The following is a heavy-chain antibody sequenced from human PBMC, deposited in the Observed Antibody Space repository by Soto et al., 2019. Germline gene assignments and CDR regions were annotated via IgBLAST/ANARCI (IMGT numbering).Heavy chain of an antibody. CDR3: ARRGGSSSGYYYYAMDV. CDR1: SDSMDSGGYY. V-gene: IGHV4-31*03. J-gene: IGHJ6*02. Sequence: SETLSLTCSVSSDSMDSGGYYWSWIRQHPGKGLEWIGYIYSNGDTYYNPSLKSRVTISVDTSKNQFSLNLTSVTAADTAVYYCARRGGSSSGYYYYAMDVWGQGTTVTVSS. D-gene: IGHD6-6*01. CDR2: IYSNGDT.